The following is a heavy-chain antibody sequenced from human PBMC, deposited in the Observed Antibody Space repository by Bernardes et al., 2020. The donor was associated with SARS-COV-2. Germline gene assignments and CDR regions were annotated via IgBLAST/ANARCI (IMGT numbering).Heavy chain of an antibody. Sequence: GGSLRLSCAASGFTFSNAWMSWVRQAPGKGLEWVGRIKSKTDGGTTDYAAPVKGRFTISRDDSKNTLYLQMNSLKTEDTAVYYCTTGPVDEGVVWGSYQGGVYWGQGTLVTVSS. V-gene: IGHV3-15*01. CDR3: TTGPVDEGVVWGSYQGGVY. CDR2: IKSKTDGGTT. D-gene: IGHD3-16*02. J-gene: IGHJ4*02. CDR1: GFTFSNAW.